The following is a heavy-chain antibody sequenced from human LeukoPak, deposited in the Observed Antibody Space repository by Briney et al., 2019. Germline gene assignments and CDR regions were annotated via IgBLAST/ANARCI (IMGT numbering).Heavy chain of an antibody. J-gene: IGHJ6*03. CDR3: ARDEAYYYYMDV. Sequence: GGSLRLSCAASGFTFSSYGMHWVRQAPGKGLEWVAVIWYDGSNKYYADSVKGRFTISRDNSKNTLYLQVNSLRAEDTAVYYCARDEAYYYYMDVWGKGTTVTVSS. CDR2: IWYDGSNK. CDR1: GFTFSSYG. V-gene: IGHV3-33*01.